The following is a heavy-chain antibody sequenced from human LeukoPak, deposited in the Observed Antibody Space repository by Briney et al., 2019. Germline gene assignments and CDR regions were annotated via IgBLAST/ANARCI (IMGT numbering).Heavy chain of an antibody. V-gene: IGHV4-38-2*02. CDR1: GYSISRGYY. D-gene: IGHD2-15*01. CDR3: ARDPYCSGGSCGVRYAFDI. CDR2: IYHSGST. J-gene: IGHJ3*02. Sequence: PSETLSLTCTVSGYSISRGYYWGWIRQPPGKGLEWIGSIYHSGSTYYNPSLKSRVTISVDTPKNQFSLKLSSVTAADTAVYYCARDPYCSGGSCGVRYAFDIWGQGTKVTVSS.